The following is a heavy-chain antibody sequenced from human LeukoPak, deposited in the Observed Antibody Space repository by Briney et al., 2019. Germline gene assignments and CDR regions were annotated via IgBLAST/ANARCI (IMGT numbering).Heavy chain of an antibody. CDR2: IKSKSDGGTI. D-gene: IGHD2-15*01. CDR3: TTRRQDGW. CDR1: GFTFSDAW. V-gene: IGHV3-15*01. J-gene: IGHJ4*02. Sequence: SGGSLRLSCIGSGFTFSDAWMSWVRQAPGKGLEWVGRIKSKSDGGTIDYAAPVKGRFTISRDDSRNTLYLQMNSLKTEDTAVYYCTTRRQDGWWGQGTLVTVS.